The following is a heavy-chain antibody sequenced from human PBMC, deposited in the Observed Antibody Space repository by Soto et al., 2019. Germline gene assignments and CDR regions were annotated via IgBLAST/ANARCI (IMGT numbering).Heavy chain of an antibody. Sequence: GGSLRLSCAASGVTFCSYAMSWVRQAPGKGLEWVSSISSSSSYIYYADSVKGRFTISRDNAKNSLYLQMNSLRAEDTAVYYCARDLYSSSARYFDYWGQGTLVTVSS. D-gene: IGHD6-6*01. J-gene: IGHJ4*02. CDR3: ARDLYSSSARYFDY. CDR2: ISSSSSYI. V-gene: IGHV3-21*01. CDR1: GVTFCSYA.